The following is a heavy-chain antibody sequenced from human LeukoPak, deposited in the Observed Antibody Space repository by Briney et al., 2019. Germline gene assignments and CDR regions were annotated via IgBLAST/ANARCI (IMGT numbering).Heavy chain of an antibody. CDR1: GYTFTGYY. D-gene: IGHD3-10*01. CDR2: INPSGGST. CDR3: ARGPRITLVRGGQWYYYMDV. Sequence: ASVKVSCKASGYTFTGYYMHWVRQAPGQGLEWMGIINPSGGSTNYAQKFQGRVTMTRDTSTSSVYMELSSLRSEDTAVYYCARGPRITLVRGGQWYYYMDVWGRGTTVTISS. V-gene: IGHV1-46*01. J-gene: IGHJ6*03.